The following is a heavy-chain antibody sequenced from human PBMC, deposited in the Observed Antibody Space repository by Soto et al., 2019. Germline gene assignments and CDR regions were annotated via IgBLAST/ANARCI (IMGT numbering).Heavy chain of an antibody. CDR3: ARPRYIVLVPAAPGDY. J-gene: IGHJ4*02. V-gene: IGHV3-74*01. CDR1: GFTFSSYW. CDR2: INSDGSST. Sequence: PGGSLRLSCAASGFTFSSYWMHWVRQAPGKGLVWVSRINSDGSSTSYADSVKGRFTISRDNAKNTLYLQMNSLRAEDTAVYYCARPRYIVLVPAAPGDYWGQGTLVTVSS. D-gene: IGHD2-2*01.